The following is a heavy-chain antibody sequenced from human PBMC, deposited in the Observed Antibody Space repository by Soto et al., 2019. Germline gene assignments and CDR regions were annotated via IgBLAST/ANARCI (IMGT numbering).Heavy chain of an antibody. D-gene: IGHD2-21*01. J-gene: IGHJ3*02. Sequence: PSQTLSLSFATSGASVSSNSAAPNWISPSQSRGLEWLRRTYYRSQLHHGYAPFVKSRITTNPDTSKNHFSLQLNSVTPEDTAVYYCARERGFLSDAFDIWGRGTMVTVSS. CDR1: GASVSSNSAA. V-gene: IGHV6-1*01. CDR3: ARERGFLSDAFDI. CDR2: TYYRSQLHH.